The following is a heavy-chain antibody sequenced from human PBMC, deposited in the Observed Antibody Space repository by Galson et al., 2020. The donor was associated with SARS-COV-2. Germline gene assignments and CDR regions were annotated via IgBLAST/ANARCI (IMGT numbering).Heavy chain of an antibody. CDR2: ISYDGSNK. D-gene: IGHD1-26*01. J-gene: IGHJ4*02. CDR3: ARALSGSYITSTVDY. V-gene: IGHV3-30*04. Sequence: GESLKISCAASGFTFSSYAMHWVRQAPGKGLEWVAVISYDGSNKYYADSVKGRFTISRDNSKNTLYLQMNSLRAEDTAVYYCARALSGSYITSTVDYWGQGTLVTVSS. CDR1: GFTFSSYA.